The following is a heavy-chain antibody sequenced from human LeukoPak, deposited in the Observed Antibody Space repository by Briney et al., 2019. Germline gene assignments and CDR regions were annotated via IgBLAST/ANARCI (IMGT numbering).Heavy chain of an antibody. CDR2: INPNSGGT. J-gene: IGHJ4*02. V-gene: IGHV1-2*04. CDR3: ARGGDSSGWYYFDY. Sequence: ASVKVSCKASGYSFTGNYIHWVRSAPGQGFEWMGWINPNSGGTNYAQKFQGWVTMTRDTSISTAYMELSRLRSDDTAVYYCARGGDSSGWYYFDYWGQGTLVTVSS. D-gene: IGHD6-19*01. CDR1: GYSFTGNY.